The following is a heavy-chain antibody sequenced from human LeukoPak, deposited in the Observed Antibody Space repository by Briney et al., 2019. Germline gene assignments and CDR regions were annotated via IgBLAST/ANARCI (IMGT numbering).Heavy chain of an antibody. J-gene: IGHJ4*02. Sequence: SETLSLTYDVSGGSISSGYWWSWVRPSPGKGLEWIAEIHHSGSANYNPSLKSRVTISVDKSKNQFSVMLTPVTAADTAVYYCARNAYYSADYWGQGTLVTVSS. V-gene: IGHV4-4*02. CDR1: GGSISSGYW. D-gene: IGHD2/OR15-2a*01. CDR3: ARNAYYSADY. CDR2: IHHSGSA.